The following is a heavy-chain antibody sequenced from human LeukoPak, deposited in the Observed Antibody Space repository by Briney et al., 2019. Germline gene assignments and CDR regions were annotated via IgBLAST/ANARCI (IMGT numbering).Heavy chain of an antibody. CDR3: ARISSSWYLPDY. J-gene: IGHJ4*02. CDR1: GFSLSTSGMR. V-gene: IGHV2-70*04. Sequence: SGPTLVNPTQTLTLTCTFSGFSLSTSGMRVSWIRQPPGKALEWLARIDWDDDKFYSTSLKTWLTISKDTSKNQVVLTMTNMDPVDTATYYCARISSSWYLPDYWGQGTLVTVSS. CDR2: IDWDDDK. D-gene: IGHD6-13*01.